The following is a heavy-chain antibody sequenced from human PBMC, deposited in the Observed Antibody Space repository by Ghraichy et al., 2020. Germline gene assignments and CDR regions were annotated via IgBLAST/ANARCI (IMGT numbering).Heavy chain of an antibody. J-gene: IGHJ4*02. Sequence: GGSLRLSCEASGFQFKFYGMHWVRQAPGKGLEWVGVIWYDGRKEFYANSVKGRFTISRDNSNNTLYLQINSLRAEDTAVYYCARETYDLVTGSHTGDFDYWGQGTLVTVSS. CDR1: GFQFKFYG. CDR2: IWYDGRKE. CDR3: ARETYDLVTGSHTGDFDY. V-gene: IGHV3-33*01. D-gene: IGHD3-9*01.